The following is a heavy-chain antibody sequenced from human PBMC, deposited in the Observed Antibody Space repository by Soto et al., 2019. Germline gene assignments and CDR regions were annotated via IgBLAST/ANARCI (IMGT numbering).Heavy chain of an antibody. CDR2: INPNSGGT. CDR1: GYTFSDYY. D-gene: IGHD1-1*01. V-gene: IGHV1-2*02. Sequence: ASVKVSCKASGYTFSDYYIHWVRQAPGQGLEWMGWINPNSGGTKYAPKFQGGVTMTRDTSITTAYMELSRLRPGDTAVYYCAREPATAKPEGVDFWGQGTLVTVSS. CDR3: AREPATAKPEGVDF. J-gene: IGHJ4*02.